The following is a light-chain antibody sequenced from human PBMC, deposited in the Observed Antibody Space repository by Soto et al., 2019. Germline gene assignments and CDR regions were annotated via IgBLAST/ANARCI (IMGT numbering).Light chain of an antibody. J-gene: IGKJ1*01. V-gene: IGKV3-20*01. CDR3: QQYGDSPPT. CDR2: GAS. CDR1: QRVSSNY. Sequence: VLTQSPGTLSLSPGERVTLSCRASQRVSSNYLAWYQQKPGQAPRLLISGASSRAAGIPDRFSGSGSETDFTLTISRLEPDDFAMYHCQQYGDSPPTFGQGTKVDIK.